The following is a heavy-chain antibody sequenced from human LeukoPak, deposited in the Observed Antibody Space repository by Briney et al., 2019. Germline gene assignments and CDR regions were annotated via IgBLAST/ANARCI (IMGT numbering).Heavy chain of an antibody. CDR1: GGSFSSDGYY. V-gene: IGHV4-31*03. CDR2: INYSRST. CDR3: ARDVNSYGERNYYYYGMEV. Sequence: TLSLSCTVSGGSFSSDGYYWSWNRQHPGKDLVWIMYINYSRSTYYNKSLSSRGTISVDSSKNQLSLKLSSVTAADTAVYYCARDVNSYGERNYYYYGMEVCGQGTTVTVSS. D-gene: IGHD5-18*01. J-gene: IGHJ6*02.